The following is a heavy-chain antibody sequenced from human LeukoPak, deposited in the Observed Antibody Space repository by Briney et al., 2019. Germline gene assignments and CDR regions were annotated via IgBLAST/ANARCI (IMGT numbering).Heavy chain of an antibody. J-gene: IGHJ4*02. CDR1: GGSISSYY. CDR3: ARLTGHPYCFDY. Sequence: SETLSLTCTVSGGSISSYYWSWIRQPPGKGLEWIGYIYYSGSTNYNPSLKSRVTISVDTSKNQFSLRLSSVTTADTAVYYCARLTGHPYCFDYWGQGTLVTVSS. V-gene: IGHV4-59*01. CDR2: IYYSGST. D-gene: IGHD3-9*01.